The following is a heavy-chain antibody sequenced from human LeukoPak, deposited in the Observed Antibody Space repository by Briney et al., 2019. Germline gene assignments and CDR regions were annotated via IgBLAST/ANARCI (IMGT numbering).Heavy chain of an antibody. CDR1: GFTFDDYA. D-gene: IGHD5-18*01. CDR2: ISWNSGTI. V-gene: IGHV3-9*01. J-gene: IGHJ4*02. Sequence: GRSLRLSCAASGFTFDDYAMHWVRQAPGKGLEWVSGISWNSGTIGYVDSVKGRFTISRDNAKNSLYLQMNRLRAEDTALYYCAKDIGYSYGVDYWGQGTLVTVSS. CDR3: AKDIGYSYGVDY.